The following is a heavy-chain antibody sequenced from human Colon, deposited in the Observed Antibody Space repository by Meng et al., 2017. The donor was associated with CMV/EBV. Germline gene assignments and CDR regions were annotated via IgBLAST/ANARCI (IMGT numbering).Heavy chain of an antibody. Sequence: ASVKVSCKTSGCTFIGYYVHWVRQAPGQGFEWMGWINPNSGATEYAQKFQGRVTMTRDTSLRTAHMEMSSLRSDDTATYYCARLGDRFFDLWGQGTLVTVSS. V-gene: IGHV1-2*02. CDR2: INPNSGAT. D-gene: IGHD3-10*01. J-gene: IGHJ4*02. CDR3: ARLGDRFFDL. CDR1: GCTFIGYY.